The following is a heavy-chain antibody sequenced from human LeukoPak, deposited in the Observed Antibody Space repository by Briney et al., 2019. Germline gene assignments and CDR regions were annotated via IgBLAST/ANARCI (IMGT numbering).Heavy chain of an antibody. D-gene: IGHD3-9*01. CDR2: IKQDGSEK. CDR1: GFTFSRYW. CDR3: AKDYDILTGYSNGYYFDY. V-gene: IGHV3-7*04. J-gene: IGHJ4*02. Sequence: GGSLTLSCVASGFTFSRYWMSWVRQAPGKGLEWVANIKQDGSEKYYVDSVKGRFTISRDNAKNSLYLQLDSLRAEDTAVYYCAKDYDILTGYSNGYYFDYWGQGTLVIVSS.